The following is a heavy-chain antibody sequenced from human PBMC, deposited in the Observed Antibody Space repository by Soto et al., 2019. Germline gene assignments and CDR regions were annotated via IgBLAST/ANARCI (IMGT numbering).Heavy chain of an antibody. D-gene: IGHD6-13*01. Sequence: TSETLSLTFAVSGGSINSGGYSWSWVRQPPGKGLEWIGYIYHSGSTYYNPSLKSRVTISVDTPKNQFSLKLSSVTAADTAVYYCARCGYSSSWYWFDPWGQGTLVTVSS. CDR3: ARCGYSSSWYWFDP. V-gene: IGHV4-30-2*01. CDR1: GGSINSGGYS. J-gene: IGHJ5*02. CDR2: IYHSGST.